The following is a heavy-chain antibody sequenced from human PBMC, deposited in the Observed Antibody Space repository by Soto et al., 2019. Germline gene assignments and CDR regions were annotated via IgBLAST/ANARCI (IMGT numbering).Heavy chain of an antibody. CDR2: ISGSGGST. CDR3: SSGWPYYYYGMDV. D-gene: IGHD6-19*01. J-gene: IGHJ6*02. CDR1: GFTFSSYA. V-gene: IGHV3-23*01. Sequence: EVQLLESGGGLVQPGGSLRLSCAASGFTFSSYAMSWVRQAPGKGLEWVSAISGSGGSTHYADSVKGRFTISRDNSKNTLYLQMNSLRAEDTAVYYASSGWPYYYYGMDVWGQGTTVTVSS.